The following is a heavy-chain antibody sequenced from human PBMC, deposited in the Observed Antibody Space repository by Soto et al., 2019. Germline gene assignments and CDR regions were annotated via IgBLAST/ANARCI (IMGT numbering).Heavy chain of an antibody. V-gene: IGHV1-18*01. CDR3: ASHFGGWELLRRGGPRWYFDL. D-gene: IGHD1-26*01. J-gene: IGHJ2*01. Sequence: QVQLVQSGAEVKKPGASVKVSCKASGYTFTSYGISWVRQAPGQGLEWMGWISAYNGNTNYAQKLQGRVTMTTDTSTSTAYMELRSLRSDDTAVYYCASHFGGWELLRRGGPRWYFDLWGRGTLVTVSS. CDR1: GYTFTSYG. CDR2: ISAYNGNT.